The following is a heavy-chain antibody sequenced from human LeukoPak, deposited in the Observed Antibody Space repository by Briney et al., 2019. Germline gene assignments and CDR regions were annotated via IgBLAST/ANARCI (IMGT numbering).Heavy chain of an antibody. D-gene: IGHD3-22*01. CDR2: IYHSGST. Sequence: PSGTLSLTCAVSGGSISSSNWWSWVRQPPGKGLEWIGEIYHSGSTNYNPSLKSRVTISVDKSKNQFSLKLSSVTAADTAVYYCARIYYDSSGYPGAAFDIWGQGTMVTVSS. CDR3: ARIYYDSSGYPGAAFDI. J-gene: IGHJ3*02. V-gene: IGHV4-4*02. CDR1: GGSISSSNW.